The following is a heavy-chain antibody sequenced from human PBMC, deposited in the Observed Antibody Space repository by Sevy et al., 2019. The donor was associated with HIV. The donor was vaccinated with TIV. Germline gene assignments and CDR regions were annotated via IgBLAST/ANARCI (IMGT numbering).Heavy chain of an antibody. CDR1: GFNFNNYA. CDR2: ISFSGSKT. CDR3: ANTPFMDFWNDFYSFYFDF. V-gene: IGHV3-23*01. Sequence: GGSLRLSCAAAGFNFNNYAMTWVRQAPGKGLEWVSGISFSGSKTYYAESVKGRFSISRDLSKNTRYLLMNNVRVDDTAVYFCANTPFMDFWNDFYSFYFDFWGQGTLVTVSS. D-gene: IGHD3-3*01. J-gene: IGHJ4*02.